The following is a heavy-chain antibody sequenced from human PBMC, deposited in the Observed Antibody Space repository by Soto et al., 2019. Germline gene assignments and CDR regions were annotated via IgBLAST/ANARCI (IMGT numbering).Heavy chain of an antibody. D-gene: IGHD6-13*01. J-gene: IGHJ6*02. CDR2: ISYDGSNK. Sequence: GGSLRLSCAASGFTFSSYGMHWVRQAPGKGLEWVAVISYDGSNKYYADSVKGRFTISRDNSKNTLYLQMNSLRAEDTAVYYCAKKEQQLVRTYYYYGMDVWDQGTTVTAP. CDR3: AKKEQQLVRTYYYYGMDV. V-gene: IGHV3-30*18. CDR1: GFTFSSYG.